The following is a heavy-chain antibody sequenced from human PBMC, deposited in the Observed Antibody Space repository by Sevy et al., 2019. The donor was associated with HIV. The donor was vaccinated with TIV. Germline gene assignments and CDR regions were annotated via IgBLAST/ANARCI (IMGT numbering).Heavy chain of an antibody. V-gene: IGHV1-24*01. CDR3: ATTKDYYDSSGYPFDY. CDR1: GYTLTGFS. J-gene: IGHJ4*02. CDR2: FDPEDGET. Sequence: ASVKVSCKVTGYTLTGFSMHWVRQTPGKGLAWMGTFDPEDGETIYAQKLQGRVIMIEDTSADTAHMDLSSLTSEDTAVYYCATTKDYYDSSGYPFDYWGQGTLVTVSS. D-gene: IGHD3-22*01.